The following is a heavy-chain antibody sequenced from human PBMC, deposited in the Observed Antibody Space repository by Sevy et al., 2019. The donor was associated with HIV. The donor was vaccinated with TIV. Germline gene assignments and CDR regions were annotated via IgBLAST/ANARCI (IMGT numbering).Heavy chain of an antibody. J-gene: IGHJ4*02. CDR1: GGSISSYY. Sequence: SETLSLTCTVSGGSISSYYWSWIRQPPGKGLEWIGYIYYSGSTNYNPSLKSRVTISVATSKNQFSLKLSSVTAADTAVYYCATYYYGSGSYSYFDYWGQGTLVTVSS. CDR3: ATYYYGSGSYSYFDY. V-gene: IGHV4-59*01. CDR2: IYYSGST. D-gene: IGHD3-10*01.